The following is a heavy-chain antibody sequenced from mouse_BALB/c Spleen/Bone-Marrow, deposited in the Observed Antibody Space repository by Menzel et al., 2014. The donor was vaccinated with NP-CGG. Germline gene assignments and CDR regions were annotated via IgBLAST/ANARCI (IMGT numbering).Heavy chain of an antibody. V-gene: IGHV2-6-4*01. CDR1: GFSLSSYS. Sequence: VKLVESGPGLVSPSQSLSISCTVSGFSLSSYSVHWVRQPPGKGLEWLGMIWGGGSIDYNSALKSRLSISKDNSKSQVFLKMNSLQTDDTAMYYCARNIHITTWMDYWGQGTSVTVSS. D-gene: IGHD1-2*01. J-gene: IGHJ4*01. CDR2: IWGGGSI. CDR3: ARNIHITTWMDY.